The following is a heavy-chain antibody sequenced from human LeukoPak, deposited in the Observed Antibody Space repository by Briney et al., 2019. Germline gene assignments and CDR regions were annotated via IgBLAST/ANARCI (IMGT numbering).Heavy chain of an antibody. D-gene: IGHD3-22*01. V-gene: IGHV1-18*01. CDR3: ARANSDSSGYYYYYYGMDV. CDR1: GYTFTSYV. Sequence: ASVKVSCKASGYTFTSYVSWVRQAPGQGLEWMGWISAYNGNTNYAQKLQGRVTMTTDTSTSTAYMELRSLRSDDTAVYYCARANSDSSGYYYYYYGMDVWGQGTTVTVSS. J-gene: IGHJ6*02. CDR2: ISAYNGNT.